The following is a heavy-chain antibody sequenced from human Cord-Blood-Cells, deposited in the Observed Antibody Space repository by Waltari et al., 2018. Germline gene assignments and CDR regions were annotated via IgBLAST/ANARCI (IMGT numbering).Heavy chain of an antibody. Sequence: QLQLQESGPGLVKPSETLSLTCTVSGGSISSSRYYWGWIRQPPGKGLGWIGSSYYRGTTYYTPSLKSRVTISGDTSKNQFSLKLSSVTAADTAVYYCASRLGSGYDYWGQGTLVTVSS. CDR2: SYYRGTT. CDR1: GGSISSSRYY. J-gene: IGHJ4*02. D-gene: IGHD3-3*01. CDR3: ASRLGSGYDY. V-gene: IGHV4-39*01.